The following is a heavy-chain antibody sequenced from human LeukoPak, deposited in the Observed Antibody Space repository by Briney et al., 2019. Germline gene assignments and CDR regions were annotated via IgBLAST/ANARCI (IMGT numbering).Heavy chain of an antibody. J-gene: IGHJ4*02. V-gene: IGHV1-69*04. D-gene: IGHD6-13*01. CDR1: GGTFSSYA. CDR2: VIPIFGIA. Sequence: ASVKVSCKASGGTFSSYAISWVRQAPGQGLEWMGRVIPIFGIANYAQKFQGRVTITADKSTSTAYMELSSLRSEDTAVYYCARDDWQQLLFDYWGQGTLVTVSS. CDR3: ARDDWQQLLFDY.